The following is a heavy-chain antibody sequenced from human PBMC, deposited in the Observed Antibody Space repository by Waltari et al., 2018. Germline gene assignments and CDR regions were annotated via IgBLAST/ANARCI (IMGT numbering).Heavy chain of an antibody. CDR3: ARDPPQLADAFDI. CDR2: IYTSGST. D-gene: IGHD3-10*01. CDR1: GGSISSGSYY. J-gene: IGHJ3*02. V-gene: IGHV4-61*02. Sequence: QVQLQESGPGLVKPSENLSLTCSGAGGSISSGSYYWTWLRQPAGKGLEWIGRIYTSGSTNYTPSLRSRLTISVDTSNNQFSLKLSSVTAADTAVYYCARDPPQLADAFDIWGQGTMVTVSS.